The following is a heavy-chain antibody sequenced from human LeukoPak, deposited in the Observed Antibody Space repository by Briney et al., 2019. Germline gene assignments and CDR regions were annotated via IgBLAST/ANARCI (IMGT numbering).Heavy chain of an antibody. CDR2: INWNGGST. V-gene: IGHV3-20*04. CDR1: GFTFDDYG. Sequence: GGSLRLSCAASGFTFDDYGMSWVRQAPGKGLEWVSGINWNGGSTGYADSVKGRFTISRDNAKNSLYLQMNSLRAEDTALYYCARGTWELLAYAFDIWGQGTMVTVSS. D-gene: IGHD1-26*01. J-gene: IGHJ3*02. CDR3: ARGTWELLAYAFDI.